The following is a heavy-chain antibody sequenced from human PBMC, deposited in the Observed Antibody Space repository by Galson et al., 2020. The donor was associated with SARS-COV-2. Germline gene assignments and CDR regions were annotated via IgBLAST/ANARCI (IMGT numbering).Heavy chain of an antibody. D-gene: IGHD3-22*01. V-gene: IGHV3-23*01. J-gene: IGHJ4*02. CDR3: AKGERITMIVVVTVLND. CDR2: ISGSGGST. Sequence: TGGSLRLSCAASGFTFSSYAMSWVRQAPGKGLEWVSAISGSGGSTYYADSVKGRFTISRDNSKNTLYLQMNSLRAEDTAVYYCAKGERITMIVVVTVLNDGGQGTLFTVSS. CDR1: GFTFSSYA.